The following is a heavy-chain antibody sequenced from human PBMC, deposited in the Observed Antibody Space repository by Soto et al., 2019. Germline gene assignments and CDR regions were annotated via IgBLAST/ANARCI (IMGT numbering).Heavy chain of an antibody. CDR2: ISGYNDRT. Sequence: QVQLVQSGPEVKRPGASVKVSCKTSGYTFTAYGISWVRQAPGQGLEWVGWISGYNDRTNYAQRLQGRVTVTTDTSTTTAYMELSSLRSDDTAVYYCARDHKTWREIFDYWGQGTLVTVSS. D-gene: IGHD2-15*01. CDR1: GYTFTAYG. J-gene: IGHJ4*02. CDR3: ARDHKTWREIFDY. V-gene: IGHV1-18*04.